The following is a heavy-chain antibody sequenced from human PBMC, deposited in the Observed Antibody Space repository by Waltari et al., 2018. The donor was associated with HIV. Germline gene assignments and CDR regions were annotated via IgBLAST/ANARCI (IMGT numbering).Heavy chain of an antibody. CDR2: IYPGDSDT. J-gene: IGHJ6*02. CDR1: GKSFTSYG. D-gene: IGHD3-22*01. V-gene: IGHV5-51*01. CDR3: ARQYYDSSGLWYYYGMDV. Sequence: EVQLVQSGAEVKKPGESLKIPCKGAGKSFTSYGLDGGGQMPGKGLEWMGIIYPGDSDTRYSPSFQGQVTISADKSISTAYLQWSSLKASDTAMYYCARQYYDSSGLWYYYGMDVWGQGTTVTVSS.